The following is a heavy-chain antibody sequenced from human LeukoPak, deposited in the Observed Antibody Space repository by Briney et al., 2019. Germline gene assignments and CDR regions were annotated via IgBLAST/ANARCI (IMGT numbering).Heavy chain of an antibody. CDR2: ISAYNGNT. D-gene: IGHD3-22*01. J-gene: IGHJ4*02. Sequence: ASVKVSCKASGYTFTSYGISWVRQAPGQGLEWMGWISAYNGNTNYAQKLQGRVTMTTDTSTSTAYMELRSLRSDDTAVYYCARARFKITYYYDSSGYYRNYFDYWGQGALVTVSS. CDR1: GYTFTSYG. CDR3: ARARFKITYYYDSSGYYRNYFDY. V-gene: IGHV1-18*01.